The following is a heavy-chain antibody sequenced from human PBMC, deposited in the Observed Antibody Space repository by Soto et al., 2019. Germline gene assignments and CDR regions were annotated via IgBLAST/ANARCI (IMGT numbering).Heavy chain of an antibody. CDR2: ISTSSSYI. CDR1: GFFLSSYS. Sequence: PGGSRRLSCEASGFFLSSYSMNWVRQAPGKGLEWVSLISTSSSYINYADSVKGRFTISRDNAKNSVYLQMNSLRVEDTAVYYCARENPLQQDYAENPYSDYWGQGTLVTVSS. D-gene: IGHD4-17*01. J-gene: IGHJ4*02. CDR3: ARENPLQQDYAENPYSDY. V-gene: IGHV3-21*01.